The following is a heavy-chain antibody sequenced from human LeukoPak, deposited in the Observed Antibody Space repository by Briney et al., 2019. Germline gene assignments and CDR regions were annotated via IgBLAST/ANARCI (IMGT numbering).Heavy chain of an antibody. D-gene: IGHD3-9*01. CDR3: ARRGYDILTGYFWFDP. CDR1: GGSISSSSYY. J-gene: IGHJ5*02. Sequence: SETLSLTCTVSGGSISSSSYYWGWIRQPPGKGLEWIGRIYYSGSTYYNQSLKSRVTISVDTSKNQFSLKLSSVTAADTAVYYCARRGYDILTGYFWFDPWGQGTLVTVSS. CDR2: IYYSGST. V-gene: IGHV4-39*01.